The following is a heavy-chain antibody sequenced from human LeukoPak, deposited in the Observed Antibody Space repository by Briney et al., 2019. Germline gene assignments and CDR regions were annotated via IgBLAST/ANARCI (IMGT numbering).Heavy chain of an antibody. CDR2: IYTSGST. CDR1: GGSISSYY. CDR3: ARVSKNGDYESWFDP. Sequence: SETLSLTCTVSGGSISSYYWSWIRQPAGKGLEWIGRIYTSGSTNYNPSLKSRVTMSVDTSKNQFSLKLSSVTAADTAVYYCARVSKNGDYESWFDPWGQGTLVTVSS. J-gene: IGHJ5*02. V-gene: IGHV4-4*07. D-gene: IGHD4-17*01.